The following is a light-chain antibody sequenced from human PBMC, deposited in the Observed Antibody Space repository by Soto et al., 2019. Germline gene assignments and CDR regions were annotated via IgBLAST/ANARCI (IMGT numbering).Light chain of an antibody. CDR2: DAS. V-gene: IGKV1-5*01. J-gene: IGKJ2*01. Sequence: IQMTHSPSTLSASLGDRVTITFRASQSISSWLAWYQQKPGKAPKLLIYDASNLESGVPSRFSGSGSGTGFTLTISSLQPDDFATYYCQQYKSYSYTFGQGTKVDIK. CDR1: QSISSW. CDR3: QQYKSYSYT.